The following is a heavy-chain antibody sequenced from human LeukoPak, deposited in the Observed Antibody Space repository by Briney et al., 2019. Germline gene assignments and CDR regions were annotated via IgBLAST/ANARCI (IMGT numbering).Heavy chain of an antibody. CDR1: GYTFTSXX. V-gene: IGHV1-18*01. CDR2: ISAYNGST. J-gene: IGHJ4*02. D-gene: IGHD4-17*01. CDR3: ARAGDGDPYFDY. Sequence: SGYTFTSXXXXXXXXXXGQXXXXMGWISAYNGSTNYAQKLQGRVTMTTDTSTSTAYMELRSLRSDDTAVYYCARAGDGDPYFDYWGQGTLVTVSS.